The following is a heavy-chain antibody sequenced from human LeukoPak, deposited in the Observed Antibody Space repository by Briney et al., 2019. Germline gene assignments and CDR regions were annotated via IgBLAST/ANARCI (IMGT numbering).Heavy chain of an antibody. V-gene: IGHV4-61*01. CDR1: GGSISSGSYY. Sequence: PSETLSLTFTVFGGSISSGSYYCSWIRQPPGKGLEWIGYVYYSGRTNYNPSLKSRVTISLDTSKNQFSLRLSSVTAADTAVYYCARDLYSRDTDYYYYYHGMDGWGQGTTVTVSS. J-gene: IGHJ6*02. CDR3: ARDLYSRDTDYYYYYHGMDG. CDR2: VYYSGRT. D-gene: IGHD6-13*01.